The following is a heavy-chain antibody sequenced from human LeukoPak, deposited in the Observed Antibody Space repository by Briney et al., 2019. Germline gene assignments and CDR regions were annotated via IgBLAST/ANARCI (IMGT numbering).Heavy chain of an antibody. V-gene: IGHV4-31*03. J-gene: IGHJ4*02. CDR2: IYYSGST. CDR1: GGSISSGGYY. CDR3: ARITGGVVVADAVFDY. Sequence: SETPSLTCTVSGGSISSGGYYWSWIRQHPGKGLEWIGYIYYSGSTYYNPSLKSRVTISVDTSKNQFSLKLSSVTAADTAVYYCARITGGVVVADAVFDYWGQGTLVTVSS. D-gene: IGHD2-15*01.